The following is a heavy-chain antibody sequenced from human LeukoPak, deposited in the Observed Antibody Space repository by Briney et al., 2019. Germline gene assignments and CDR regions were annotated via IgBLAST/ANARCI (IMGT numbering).Heavy chain of an antibody. CDR3: ASPTTVTTGVDWFDP. V-gene: IGHV3-23*01. CDR1: GFTFSSYA. CDR2: ISGSGGST. D-gene: IGHD4-17*01. Sequence: PGGSLRLSCAASGFTFSSYAMSWVRQAPGKGLEWVSAISGSGGSTYYADSVKGRFTISRDNSKNTLYLQMNSLRAEDTAVHYCASPTTVTTGVDWFDPWGQGTLVTVSS. J-gene: IGHJ5*02.